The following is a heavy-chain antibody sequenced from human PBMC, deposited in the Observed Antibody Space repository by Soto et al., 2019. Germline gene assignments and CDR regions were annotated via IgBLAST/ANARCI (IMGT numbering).Heavy chain of an antibody. D-gene: IGHD6-13*01. CDR1: GGSISSSSYY. CDR3: ARHESSSWYHNWFDP. CDR2: IYYSGST. J-gene: IGHJ5*02. Sequence: QLQLQESGPGLVKPSETLSLTCTVSGGSISSSSYYWGWIRQPPGKGLEWIGSIYYSGSTYYNPSLKSRVTISVDTSKNQFSLKLSSVTAADTAVYYCARHESSSWYHNWFDPWGQGTLVTVSS. V-gene: IGHV4-39*01.